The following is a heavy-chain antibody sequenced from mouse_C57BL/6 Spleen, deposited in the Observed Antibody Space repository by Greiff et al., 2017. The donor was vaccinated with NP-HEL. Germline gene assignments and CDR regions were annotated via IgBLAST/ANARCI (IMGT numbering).Heavy chain of an antibody. Sequence: VQGVESGPELVKPGASVKISCKASGYAFSSSWMNWVKQRPGKGLEWIGRIYPGDGDTNYNGKFKGKATLTADKSSSTAYMQLSSLTSEDSAVYFCARSYDGYYPWGQGTTLTVSS. CDR1: GYAFSSSW. CDR3: ARSYDGYYP. D-gene: IGHD2-3*01. J-gene: IGHJ2*01. CDR2: IYPGDGDT. V-gene: IGHV1-82*01.